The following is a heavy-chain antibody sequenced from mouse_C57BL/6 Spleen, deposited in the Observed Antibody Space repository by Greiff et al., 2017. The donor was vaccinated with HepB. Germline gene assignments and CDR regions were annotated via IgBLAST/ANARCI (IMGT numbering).Heavy chain of an antibody. J-gene: IGHJ3*01. CDR1: GYTFTSYW. CDR3: ARTYYGSSWFAY. D-gene: IGHD1-1*01. Sequence: VQLQQPGAELVRPGSSVKLSCKASGYTFTSYWMHWVKQRPIQGLEWIGNIDPSDSETHYNQKFKDKATLTVDKSSSTAYMQLSSLTSEDSAVYYCARTYYGSSWFAYWGQGTLVTVSA. CDR2: IDPSDSET. V-gene: IGHV1-52*01.